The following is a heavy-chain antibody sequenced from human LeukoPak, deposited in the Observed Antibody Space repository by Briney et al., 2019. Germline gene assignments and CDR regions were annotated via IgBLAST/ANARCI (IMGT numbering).Heavy chain of an antibody. CDR3: ARDLPFYSYDSYFDY. CDR2: IRQDGSEK. V-gene: IGHV3-7*03. Sequence: PWGSLRLSCAASGFTFTSYWMSWVRQAPGKGLEWVANIRQDGSEKYYVDSVKGRFIISRDNAKNSLYLQMNSLRAEDTAVYYCARDLPFYSYDSYFDYWGQGTLVTVSS. CDR1: GFTFTSYW. D-gene: IGHD5-18*01. J-gene: IGHJ4*02.